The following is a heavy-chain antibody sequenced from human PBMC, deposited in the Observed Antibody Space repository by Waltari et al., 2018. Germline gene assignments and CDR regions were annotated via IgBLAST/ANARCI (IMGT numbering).Heavy chain of an antibody. D-gene: IGHD4-4*01. CDR3: ARSDYSNYDFDY. CDR2: IYHSGST. Sequence: QVQLQESGPGLVKPSETLSLTCAVSGYSISSGYSWGWIRQPPGKGLEWIGSIYHSGSTYYNPSLKSRVTISVDTSKNQFSLKLSSVTAADTAVYYCARSDYSNYDFDYWGQGTLVTVSS. V-gene: IGHV4-38-2*01. J-gene: IGHJ4*02. CDR1: GYSISSGYS.